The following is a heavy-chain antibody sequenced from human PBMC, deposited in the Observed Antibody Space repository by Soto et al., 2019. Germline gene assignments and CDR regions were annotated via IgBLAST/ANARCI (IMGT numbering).Heavy chain of an antibody. J-gene: IGHJ3*01. CDR3: VKRGRNWWAFDF. Sequence: VQLLESVGDLVQPGGSLRLSCVASGFILNNYAMSWVRHAPGKGLEWVSTIGGTDGDSDGVPWYEDSVKGRFTISGDSSANTLFLHMDHLRAEDSALYYCVKRGRNWWAFDFWGQGTTVVVSS. V-gene: IGHV3-23*01. CDR2: IGGTDGDSDGVP. CDR1: GFILNNYA. D-gene: IGHD2-8*02.